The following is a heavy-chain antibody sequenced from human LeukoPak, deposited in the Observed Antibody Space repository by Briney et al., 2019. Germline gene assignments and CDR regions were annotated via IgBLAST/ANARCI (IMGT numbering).Heavy chain of an antibody. CDR1: GGSFSGYY. CDR3: AREAGVKYYYGSGSYLPGYYMDV. D-gene: IGHD3-10*01. V-gene: IGHV4-34*01. Sequence: SETLSLTCAVYGGSFSGYYWSWIRQPPGEGLEWIGEINHSGSTNYNPSLKSRVTISVDTSKNQFSLKLSSVTAADTAVYYCAREAGVKYYYGSGSYLPGYYMDVWGKGTTVTVSS. CDR2: INHSGST. J-gene: IGHJ6*03.